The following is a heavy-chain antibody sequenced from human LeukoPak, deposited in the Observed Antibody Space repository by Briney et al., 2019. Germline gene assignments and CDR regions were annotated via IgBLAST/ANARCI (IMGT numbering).Heavy chain of an antibody. CDR1: GGSISSSSYF. CDR2: IYYSGST. CDR3: ATRNNARYAIGGF. V-gene: IGHV4-39*01. D-gene: IGHD1/OR15-1a*01. J-gene: IGHJ4*02. Sequence: PSETLSLTCTVSGGSISSSSYFWGWIRQPPGKGLEWIGSIYYSGSTYNNPSLKSRVTIPVDTSKYQFSLKLSSVSAADTAVYYCATRNNARYAIGGFWGQGTLVTVSS.